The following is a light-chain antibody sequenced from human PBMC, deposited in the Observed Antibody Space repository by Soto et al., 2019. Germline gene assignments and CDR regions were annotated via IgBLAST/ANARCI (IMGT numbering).Light chain of an antibody. CDR1: QSVSSY. CDR3: PQRSKWTRPIT. J-gene: IGKJ5*01. CDR2: DAS. Sequence: EIVLTQSPATLSLSPGERATLSCRASQSVSSYLAWYQQIPGQAPRLLIYDASNRATGIPARFSGSGSGTDLTLTITSLESEDYEAYYCPQRSKWTRPITLGHGNPLEIK. V-gene: IGKV3-11*01.